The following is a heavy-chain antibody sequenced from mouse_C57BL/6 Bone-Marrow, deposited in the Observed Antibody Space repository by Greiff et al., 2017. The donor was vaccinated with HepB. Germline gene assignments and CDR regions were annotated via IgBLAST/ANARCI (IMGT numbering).Heavy chain of an antibody. Sequence: QVQLQQSGAELVRPGASVKLSCKASGYTFTDYYINWVKQRPGQGLEWIARIYPGSGNTYYNEKFKGKATLTAEKSSSTAYMQLSSLTSEDSAVYFCARYYYGSSFAYWGQGTLVTVSA. CDR2: IYPGSGNT. V-gene: IGHV1-76*01. J-gene: IGHJ3*01. CDR1: GYTFTDYY. D-gene: IGHD1-1*01. CDR3: ARYYYGSSFAY.